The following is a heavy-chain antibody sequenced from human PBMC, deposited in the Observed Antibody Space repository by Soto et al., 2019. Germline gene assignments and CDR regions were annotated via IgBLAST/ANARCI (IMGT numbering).Heavy chain of an antibody. CDR2: INAGNGNT. Sequence: ASVKVSCKASGYTFTSYAVHWVRQAPGQRLEWMGWINAGNGNTKYSQKFQGRVTITRDTSASTAYMELSSLRSEDTAVYYCARFLPYCSGGSCYSSAGWFDPWGQGTLVTV. CDR3: ARFLPYCSGGSCYSSAGWFDP. D-gene: IGHD2-15*01. J-gene: IGHJ5*02. V-gene: IGHV1-3*01. CDR1: GYTFTSYA.